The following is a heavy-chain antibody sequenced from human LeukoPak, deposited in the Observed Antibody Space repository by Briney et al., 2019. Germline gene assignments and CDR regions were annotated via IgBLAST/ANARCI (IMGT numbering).Heavy chain of an antibody. CDR2: INSDGSST. Sequence: GGSLRLSCAASGFTFSSYWMHWVRQAPGKGLMWVSRINSDGSSTSYADSVKGRFTISRDNAKNTLYLQMNSLRAEDTAVYYCAREGRPLVTAPNDAFDIWGQGTMVTVSP. CDR1: GFTFSSYW. CDR3: AREGRPLVTAPNDAFDI. J-gene: IGHJ3*02. V-gene: IGHV3-74*01. D-gene: IGHD2-21*02.